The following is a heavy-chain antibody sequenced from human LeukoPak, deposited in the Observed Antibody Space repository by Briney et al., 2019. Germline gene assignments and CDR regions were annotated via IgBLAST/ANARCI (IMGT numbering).Heavy chain of an antibody. CDR2: INPNSGGT. J-gene: IGHJ4*02. V-gene: IGHV1-2*02. Sequence: ASVKVSCKASGYTFTGYYMHWVRQAPGQGLEWMGWINPNSGGTNYAQKFQGRVTMTRDTSISTAYMELSSLRSEDTAVYYCALPRRSGSYDFDYWGQGTLVTVSS. CDR1: GYTFTGYY. CDR3: ALPRRSGSYDFDY. D-gene: IGHD1-26*01.